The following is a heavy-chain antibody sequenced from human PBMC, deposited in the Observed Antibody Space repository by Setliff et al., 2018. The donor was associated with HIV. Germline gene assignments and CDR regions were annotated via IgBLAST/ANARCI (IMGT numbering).Heavy chain of an antibody. V-gene: IGHV1-18*01. CDR3: ARDHDSSAYTYFDY. J-gene: IGHJ4*02. CDR2: ISTYSDET. CDR1: GYTFTTYG. D-gene: IGHD3-22*01. Sequence: GASVKVSCKPSGYTFTTYGLSWVRQAPGQGLEWMGWISTYSDETSSSQNLQGRLTMTTDTSTGTAYMELRSLRSDDTAVYYCARDHDSSAYTYFDYWGQGTLVTVSS.